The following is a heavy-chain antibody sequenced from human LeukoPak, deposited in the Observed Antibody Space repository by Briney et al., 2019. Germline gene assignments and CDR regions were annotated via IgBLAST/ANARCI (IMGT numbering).Heavy chain of an antibody. CDR1: GVTFVKYW. CDR2: MNQDGSEK. D-gene: IGHD3-3*01. V-gene: IGHV3-7*01. CDR3: LLEWYDAFDI. J-gene: IGHJ3*02. Sequence: GGSLRLSCEASGVTFVKYWMSWVRQAPGKGPEWVANMNQDGSEKYYVDSVKGRFTISRDNAKNSLYLQMNSLRAEDTAVYYCLLEWYDAFDIWGQGTMVTVSS.